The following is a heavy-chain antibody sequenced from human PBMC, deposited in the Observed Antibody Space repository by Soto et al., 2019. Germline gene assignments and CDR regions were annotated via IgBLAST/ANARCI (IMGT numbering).Heavy chain of an antibody. Sequence: GASVKVSWKASGYTFTNYAIHWVRQAPGQRLEWMGWINAGNGKTKYSQNFQGRVTITRDTSASIAYMEVNSLRSEDTAVYYCARGLYNSGWYMDYFDPWGQGKLVTVSS. J-gene: IGHJ4*02. CDR2: INAGNGKT. V-gene: IGHV1-3*01. CDR3: ARGLYNSGWYMDYFDP. CDR1: GYTFTNYA. D-gene: IGHD6-19*01.